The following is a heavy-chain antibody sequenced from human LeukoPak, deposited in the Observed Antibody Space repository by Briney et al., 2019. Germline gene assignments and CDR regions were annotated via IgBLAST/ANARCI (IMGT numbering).Heavy chain of an antibody. Sequence: GGSLRLSCAASGFTFSGYTLNWVRQAPGKGLEWVSYINRTSDTVSYADSVKGRFTISRDNAKNSLYLQMSSLRAEDTAVYYCARDYGYAFDTWGQGTMVTVSS. J-gene: IGHJ3*02. CDR2: INRTSDTV. D-gene: IGHD3-16*01. CDR3: ARDYGYAFDT. V-gene: IGHV3-48*01. CDR1: GFTFSGYT.